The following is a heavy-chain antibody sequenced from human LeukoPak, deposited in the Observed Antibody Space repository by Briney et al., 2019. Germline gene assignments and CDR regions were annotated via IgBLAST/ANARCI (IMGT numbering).Heavy chain of an antibody. CDR3: ARNRVGFYYADAFYM. V-gene: IGHV3-30*02. CDR2: IHYDGSEK. Sequence: RSGGSLRLSCAPSGFRLINCDMHWVRHTPGKGLEWVAFIHYDGSEKYYADSLKGRFTISRDNSKNTLYLQMNSLRGEDTAVYYCARNRVGFYYADAFYMWGQGTMVTVSS. D-gene: IGHD5-24*01. CDR1: GFRLINCD. J-gene: IGHJ3*02.